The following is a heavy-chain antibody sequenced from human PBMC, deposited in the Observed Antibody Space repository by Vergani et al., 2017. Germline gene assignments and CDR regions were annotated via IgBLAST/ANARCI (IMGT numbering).Heavy chain of an antibody. CDR3: ARDGEWSGLNYYYYMDV. D-gene: IGHD3-3*01. V-gene: IGHV3-30-3*01. CDR2: ISYDGSNK. Sequence: VQLLESGGGLVQPGGSLRLSCAASGFTFSSYAMHWVRQAPGKGLEWVAVISYDGSNKYYADSVKGRFTISRDNSKNTLYLQMNSLRAEDTAVYYCARDGEWSGLNYYYYMDVWGKGTTVTVSS. J-gene: IGHJ6*03. CDR1: GFTFSSYA.